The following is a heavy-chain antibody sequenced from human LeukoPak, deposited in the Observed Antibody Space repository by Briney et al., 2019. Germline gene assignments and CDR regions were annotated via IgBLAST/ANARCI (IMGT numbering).Heavy chain of an antibody. CDR2: IYTSGST. J-gene: IGHJ4*02. Sequence: ASETLSLTCTVSGGSISSGSYYWSWIRQPAGKGLEWIGRIYTSGSTNYNPSLKSRVTISVDTSKNQFSLKLSSVTAADTAVYYCARGEGITMVRGEIDYWGQGTLVNVSS. D-gene: IGHD3-10*01. CDR3: ARGEGITMVRGEIDY. CDR1: GGSISSGSYY. V-gene: IGHV4-61*02.